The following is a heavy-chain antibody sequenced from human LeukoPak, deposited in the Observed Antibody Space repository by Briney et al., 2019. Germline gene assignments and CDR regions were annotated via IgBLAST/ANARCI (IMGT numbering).Heavy chain of an antibody. D-gene: IGHD3-9*01. V-gene: IGHV1-2*05. CDR3: ARDVYDVLTGYYKLDY. Sequence: ASVKVSCKASGYTFTGNYIHWVRQAPGQGLEWMGRINPNSGGTNYAQKFQGRVTLTRDTSISTAYMDLTRLRSDDTVVYYCARDVYDVLTGYYKLDYWGQGTLVTVSS. CDR2: INPNSGGT. J-gene: IGHJ4*02. CDR1: GYTFTGNY.